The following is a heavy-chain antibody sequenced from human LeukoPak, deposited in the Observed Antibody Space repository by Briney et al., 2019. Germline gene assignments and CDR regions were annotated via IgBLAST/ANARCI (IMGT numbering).Heavy chain of an antibody. V-gene: IGHV3-74*01. CDR2: INHDGTGT. J-gene: IGHJ4*02. CDR1: GW. Sequence: GGSLRLSCTATGWMHWVRQAPGKELVWVSGINHDGTGTYYADSVKGRFTISRDNAKNTLYLQMNSLSADDTAVYYCASVFDSWGQGFLVTVSS. CDR3: ASVFDS.